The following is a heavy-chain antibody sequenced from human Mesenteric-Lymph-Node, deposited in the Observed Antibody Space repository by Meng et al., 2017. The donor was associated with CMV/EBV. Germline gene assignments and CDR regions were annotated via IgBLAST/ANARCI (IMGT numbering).Heavy chain of an antibody. V-gene: IGHV4-59*01. D-gene: IGHD3-10*01. J-gene: IGHJ4*02. Sequence: GSLRLSCTVSGGSISSYYWSWIRQPPGRGLEWIGYIYYSGSTNYNPSLNIRVTISVDTSKNQFSLKLGSVTAADTAVYYCARMKYGSGTYFFDYWGQGTLVTVSS. CDR1: GGSISSYY. CDR2: IYYSGST. CDR3: ARMKYGSGTYFFDY.